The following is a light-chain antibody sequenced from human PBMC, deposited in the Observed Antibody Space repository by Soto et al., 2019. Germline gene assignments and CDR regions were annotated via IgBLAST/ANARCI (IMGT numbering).Light chain of an antibody. J-gene: IGLJ1*01. CDR1: SSDGGGYNY. V-gene: IGLV2-14*01. CDR3: SSYTSSSTPYV. CDR2: EVS. Sequence: QSVLTQPASVSGSPGQSITISCTGNSSDGGGYNYVSWYQQHPGKAPKLMIYEVSNRPSGVSNRFSGSKSGNTASLTISGLQAEDEADYYCSSYTSSSTPYVFGTGTKVTVL.